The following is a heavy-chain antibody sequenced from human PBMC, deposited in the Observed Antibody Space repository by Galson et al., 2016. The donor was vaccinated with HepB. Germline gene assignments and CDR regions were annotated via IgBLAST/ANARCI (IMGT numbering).Heavy chain of an antibody. V-gene: IGHV1-18*01. CDR3: AKVEGGEGADP. CDR2: ISSYNGDT. CDR1: GYTFTNYG. D-gene: IGHD2-21*01. Sequence: SVKVSCKASGYTFTNYGVSWVRQAPGQGLEWMGWISSYNGDTNYAQKLQGRVTMTTDTSTSTAYMELRSLRSDDTAVYYCAKVEGGEGADPWGQGTLVIVSS. J-gene: IGHJ5*02.